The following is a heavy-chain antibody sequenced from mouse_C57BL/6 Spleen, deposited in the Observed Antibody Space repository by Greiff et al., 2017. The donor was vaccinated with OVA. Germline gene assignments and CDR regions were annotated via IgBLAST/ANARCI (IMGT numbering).Heavy chain of an antibody. J-gene: IGHJ2*01. CDR1: GYTFTSYW. Sequence: QVQLKESGAELAKPGASVKLSCKASGYTFTSYWMHWVKQRPGQGLEWIGYIYPRSGYTKYNEKFKDKATLTADKSSSTAYMQLSSLTYENSAVYYCAREDDDDGYPCYFDYWGQGTTLTVSS. CDR3: AREDDDDGYPCYFDY. V-gene: IGHV1-7*01. CDR2: IYPRSGYT. D-gene: IGHD2-3*01.